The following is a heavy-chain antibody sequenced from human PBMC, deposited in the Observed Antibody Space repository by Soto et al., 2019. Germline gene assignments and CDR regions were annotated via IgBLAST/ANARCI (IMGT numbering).Heavy chain of an antibody. Sequence: GGSLRLSCAASGFTFSNYAMSWVRQAPGKGLEWVSAISGSGGSTYYADSVKGRFTISRDDSKNTLYLRMNRLRAEDTAVFYCAKDRPIFPGRDFDYWVHGTQVIVSS. CDR2: ISGSGGST. CDR1: GFTFSNYA. CDR3: AKDRPIFPGRDFDY. D-gene: IGHD3-9*01. V-gene: IGHV3-23*01. J-gene: IGHJ4*01.